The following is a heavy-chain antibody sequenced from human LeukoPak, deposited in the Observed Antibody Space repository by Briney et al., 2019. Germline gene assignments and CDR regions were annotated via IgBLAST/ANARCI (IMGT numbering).Heavy chain of an antibody. CDR3: ARVTPGDYVWDWYFDL. CDR2: ISAYNGNT. V-gene: IGHV1-18*01. Sequence: GASVKVSCKASGYTFTSYGISWVRQAPGQGLEWMGWISAYNGNTNYAQKLQGRVTMTTDTSTSTAYMELRSLRSDDTAVYYCARVTPGDYVWDWYFDLWGRGTLVTVSS. D-gene: IGHD4-17*01. J-gene: IGHJ2*01. CDR1: GYTFTSYG.